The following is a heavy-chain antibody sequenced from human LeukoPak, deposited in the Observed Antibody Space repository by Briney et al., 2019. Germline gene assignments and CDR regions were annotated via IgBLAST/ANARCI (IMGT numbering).Heavy chain of an antibody. CDR2: INSDGSRT. V-gene: IGHV3-74*01. CDR1: GFTFSNHW. D-gene: IGHD6-6*01. CDR3: ARVGQLDY. Sequence: GWALPLSRAASGFTFSNHWMHWVRQAPAKGLVWVSRINSDGSRTRYGASVKGRFTIPRDNAMNTLYVRMNSLRAEDTAVYYGARVGQLDYWGEGTLVTVSS. J-gene: IGHJ4*02.